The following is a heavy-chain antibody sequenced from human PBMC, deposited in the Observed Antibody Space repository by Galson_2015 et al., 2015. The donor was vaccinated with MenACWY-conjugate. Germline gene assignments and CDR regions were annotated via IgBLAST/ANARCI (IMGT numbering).Heavy chain of an antibody. CDR2: IYWDDDK. CDR1: GFSLSTSGVG. J-gene: IGHJ5*02. V-gene: IGHV2-5*02. Sequence: PALVKPTQTLTLTCTFSGFSLSTSGVGVGWIRQPPGKALEWLALIYWDDDKRYSPSLKSRLTITKDTSKNQVVLTMTNMDPVDTATYYCAHGLTGYYKLGWFDPWGQGTLVTVSS. CDR3: AHGLTGYYKLGWFDP. D-gene: IGHD3-9*01.